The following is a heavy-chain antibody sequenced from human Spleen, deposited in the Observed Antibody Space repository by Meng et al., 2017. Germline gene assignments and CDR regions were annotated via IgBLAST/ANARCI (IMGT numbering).Heavy chain of an antibody. Sequence: SVKVSCKASGGTFSSSAISWVRQAPGQGLEWMGGIIPRYGTTNYAQRFQGRVTITADDSTSTVYMELSSLTSEDTAVYYCARDGERQEIALVTATPSPPDYWGQGTLVTVSS. J-gene: IGHJ4*02. D-gene: IGHD2-21*02. CDR2: IIPRYGTT. V-gene: IGHV1-69*13. CDR3: ARDGERQEIALVTATPSPPDY. CDR1: GGTFSSSA.